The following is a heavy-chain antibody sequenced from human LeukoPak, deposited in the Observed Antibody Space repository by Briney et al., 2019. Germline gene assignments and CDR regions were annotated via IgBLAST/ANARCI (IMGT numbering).Heavy chain of an antibody. CDR1: GFTFSNYD. D-gene: IGHD2-2*01. CDR2: FHTAGDT. Sequence: GGSPRLSCAASGFTFSNYDMHWVRQATGKGLEWVSAFHTAGDTHYSSSVKGRFATSRENAKNSFYLQMNNLRAGDTAVYYCARGSCSSRSCYKRVNGLDVWGQGTPVTVSS. V-gene: IGHV3-13*01. CDR3: ARGSCSSRSCYKRVNGLDV. J-gene: IGHJ6*02.